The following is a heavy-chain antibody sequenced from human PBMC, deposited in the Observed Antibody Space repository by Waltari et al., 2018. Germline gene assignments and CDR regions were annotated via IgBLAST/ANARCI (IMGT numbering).Heavy chain of an antibody. CDR2: MYSGGST. CDR1: GFTVRSTY. Sequence: EVQLVESGGGLVQPGGSLRLSCAGSGFTVRSTYMNWVRQTPGKGLEEVSIMYSGGSTYYADSVKGRFTISRDNSKNTLHLQMNSLRAEDTAVYFCSYGRFEYWGQGTLVTVSS. CDR3: SYGRFEY. D-gene: IGHD5-18*01. V-gene: IGHV3-66*02. J-gene: IGHJ4*02.